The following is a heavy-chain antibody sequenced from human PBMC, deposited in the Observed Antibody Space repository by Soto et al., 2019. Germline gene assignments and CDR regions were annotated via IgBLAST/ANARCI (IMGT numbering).Heavy chain of an antibody. CDR3: ARGAPGTYCSSTSCLDPLDV. V-gene: IGHV4-31*03. J-gene: IGHJ6*02. CDR2: IYYSGST. CDR1: GGSISSGGYY. D-gene: IGHD2-2*01. Sequence: LSLTCTVSGGSISSGGYYWSWIRQHPGKGLEWIGYIYYSGSTYYNPSLKSRVTISVDTSKNQFSLKLSSVTAADTAVYYCARGAPGTYCSSTSCLDPLDVWGQGNTVTV.